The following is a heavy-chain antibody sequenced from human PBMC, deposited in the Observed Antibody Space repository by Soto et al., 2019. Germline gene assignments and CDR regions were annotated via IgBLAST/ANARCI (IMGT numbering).Heavy chain of an antibody. J-gene: IGHJ5*02. CDR3: ARDHFLVYGDHQEHNWFDP. CDR1: GGSISSGGYY. CDR2: IYYSGST. D-gene: IGHD4-17*01. V-gene: IGHV4-31*03. Sequence: QVQLQESGPGLVKPSQTLSLTCTVSGGSISSGGYYWSWIRQHPGKGLEWIGYIYYSGSTYYNPSLKSRVTISVDTSKNQFSLKLSSVTAADTAVYYCARDHFLVYGDHQEHNWFDPWGQGTLVTVSS.